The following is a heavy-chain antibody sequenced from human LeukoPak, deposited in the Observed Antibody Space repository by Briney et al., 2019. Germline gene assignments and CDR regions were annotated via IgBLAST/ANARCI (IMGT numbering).Heavy chain of an antibody. J-gene: IGHJ4*02. CDR2: INPSGGRT. CDR1: GYAFTGHY. D-gene: IGHD1-26*01. V-gene: IGHV1-46*01. CDR3: AREHVGAHFDY. Sequence: GASVKVSCTASGYAFTGHYLHWVRQAPGQGLEWMGIINPSGGRTNYAPKFQDRVIMTRDTSTSTVYMDLGSLTYDDTAVYYCAREHVGAHFDYWGQGTLVTVSS.